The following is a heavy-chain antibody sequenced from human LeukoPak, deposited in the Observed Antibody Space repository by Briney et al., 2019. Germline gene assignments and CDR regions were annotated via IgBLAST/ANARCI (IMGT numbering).Heavy chain of an antibody. D-gene: IGHD3-3*01. CDR1: GGSFSGYY. CDR3: ARHQAIFGTDFDY. Sequence: SETLSLTCAVYGGSFSGYYWSWIRQPPGKGLEWIGEINHSGSTNYNPSLKSRVTISVDTSKNQFSLKLSSVTAADTAVYYCARHQAIFGTDFDYWGQGTLVTVSS. CDR2: INHSGST. V-gene: IGHV4-34*01. J-gene: IGHJ4*02.